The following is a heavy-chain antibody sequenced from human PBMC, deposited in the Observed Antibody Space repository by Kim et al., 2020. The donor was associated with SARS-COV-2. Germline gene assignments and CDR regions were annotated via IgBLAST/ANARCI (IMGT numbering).Heavy chain of an antibody. CDR2: ISYDGSNK. J-gene: IGHJ4*03. D-gene: IGHD3-10*01. V-gene: IGHV3-30*04. CDR3: ARDPTYYYGSGSYFDY. Sequence: GGSLRLSCAASGFTFSSYAMHWVRQAPGKGLEWVAVISYDGSNKYYADSVKGRFTISRDNSKNTLYLRMNSLRAEDMAVYYCARDPTYYYGSGSYFDYWG. CDR1: GFTFSSYA.